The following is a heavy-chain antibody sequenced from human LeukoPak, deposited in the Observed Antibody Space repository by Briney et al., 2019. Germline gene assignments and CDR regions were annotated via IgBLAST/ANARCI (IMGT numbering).Heavy chain of an antibody. D-gene: IGHD6-19*01. V-gene: IGHV3-23*01. CDR3: AKSRQAGTSWFDP. J-gene: IGHJ5*02. CDR1: GFTFRRFT. Sequence: PGGSLRLSCAASGFTFRRFTMSWVRQSPGKGLEWVSAISASDDGTYYADSVKGRFTISRDNFKNTLYLQMNSLRAEDTAVYYCAKSRQAGTSWFDPWGQGTLVTVSS. CDR2: ISASDDGT.